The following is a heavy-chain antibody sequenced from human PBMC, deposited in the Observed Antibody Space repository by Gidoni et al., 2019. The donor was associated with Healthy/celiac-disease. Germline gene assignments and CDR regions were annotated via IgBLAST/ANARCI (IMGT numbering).Heavy chain of an antibody. J-gene: IGHJ5*02. V-gene: IGHV3-48*02. CDR3: ARNTTTVTPEGKYNWFDP. CDR2: ISSSSSTI. CDR1: GFPFSSYS. D-gene: IGHD4-4*01. Sequence: EVQLVESGGGLVQPGGSLRLSCAASGFPFSSYSMNWVRQAPGKGLEWVSYISSSSSTIYYADSVKGRFTISRDNAKNSLYLQMNSLRDEDTAVYYCARNTTTVTPEGKYNWFDPWGQGTLVTVSS.